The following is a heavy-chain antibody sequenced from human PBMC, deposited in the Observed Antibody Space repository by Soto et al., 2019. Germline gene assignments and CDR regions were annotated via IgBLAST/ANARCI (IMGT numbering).Heavy chain of an antibody. CDR3: ARGEPKYCSGGSCYSDRIDY. Sequence: SETLSLTCAVYGGSFSGYYWSWIRQPPGKGLEWIGEINHSGSTNYNPSLKSRVTISVDTSKNQFSLKLSSVTAADTAVYYCARGEPKYCSGGSCYSDRIDYWGQGTLVTVSS. CDR1: GGSFSGYY. CDR2: INHSGST. J-gene: IGHJ4*02. D-gene: IGHD2-15*01. V-gene: IGHV4-34*01.